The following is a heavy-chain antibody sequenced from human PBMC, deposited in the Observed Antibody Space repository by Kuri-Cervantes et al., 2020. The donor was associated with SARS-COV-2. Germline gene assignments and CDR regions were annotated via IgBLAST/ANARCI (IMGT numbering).Heavy chain of an antibody. D-gene: IGHD3-3*01. V-gene: IGHV4-34*01. CDR1: GGSFSGYY. CDR2: INHSGST. Sequence: SETLSLTCAVYGGSFSGYYWSWIRQPPGKGLEWIGEINHSGSTNYNPSLKSRVTISVDTSKNQFSLKLSSVTAADTAVYYCARWGYYDFWSVYVVGDYYYYMDVWGKGTTVTVSS. CDR3: ARWGYYDFWSVYVVGDYYYYMDV. J-gene: IGHJ6*03.